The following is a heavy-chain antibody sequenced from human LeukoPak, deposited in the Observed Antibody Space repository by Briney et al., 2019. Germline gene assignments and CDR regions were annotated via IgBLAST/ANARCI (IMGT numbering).Heavy chain of an antibody. Sequence: SVKVSCRASGFTFTNSAMQWVRQARGQRLDWIGWIVVGSGNTNYAQNFQERVTITGDMSTSTVYMELNSLRSEDTAVYFCAASTFYYDRSGAPLFDFWGQGTLVTVSS. D-gene: IGHD3-22*01. CDR3: AASTFYYDRSGAPLFDF. CDR2: IVVGSGNT. J-gene: IGHJ4*02. CDR1: GFTFTNSA. V-gene: IGHV1-58*02.